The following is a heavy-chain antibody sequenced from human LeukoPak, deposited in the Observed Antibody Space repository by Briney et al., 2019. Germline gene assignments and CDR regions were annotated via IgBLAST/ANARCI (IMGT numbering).Heavy chain of an antibody. D-gene: IGHD1-26*01. J-gene: IGHJ4*02. Sequence: SETLSLTCTVSGGSISSYYWSWIRQPPGKGLEWIGYIYYSGSTNYNPSLKSRVTISVDTSKNQFSLKLSSVTAADTAVYYCAREGTSGGYYDYWGQGTLVTVSS. CDR1: GGSISSYY. CDR3: AREGTSGGYYDY. V-gene: IGHV4-59*01. CDR2: IYYSGST.